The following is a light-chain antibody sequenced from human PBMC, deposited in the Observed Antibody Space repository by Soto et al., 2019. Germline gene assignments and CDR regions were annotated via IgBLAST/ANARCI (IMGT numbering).Light chain of an antibody. Sequence: DIQMTQSPSTLSASVGDRVTITCRASQSISSWLAWYQQKPGKAPMLLIYKASSLESGVPSRFSGSGSGTEFTLTISSLQPDDFETYYCQQYNSYYTFGQGTKLEIK. CDR1: QSISSW. J-gene: IGKJ2*01. CDR2: KAS. V-gene: IGKV1-5*03. CDR3: QQYNSYYT.